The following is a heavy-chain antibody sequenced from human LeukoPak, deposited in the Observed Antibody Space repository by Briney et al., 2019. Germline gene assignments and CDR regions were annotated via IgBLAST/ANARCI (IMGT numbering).Heavy chain of an antibody. V-gene: IGHV3-53*01. CDR1: GFTVSSNY. CDR2: IYSGGGT. Sequence: GGSLRLSCAASGFTVSSNYMTWVRQAPGKGLEWVSLIYSGGGTYYADSVKGRFTISRDDSRNLLYLQMNSLRVDDTAVYYCVRGGSALDYWGQGSLVTVSS. J-gene: IGHJ4*02. CDR3: VRGGSALDY.